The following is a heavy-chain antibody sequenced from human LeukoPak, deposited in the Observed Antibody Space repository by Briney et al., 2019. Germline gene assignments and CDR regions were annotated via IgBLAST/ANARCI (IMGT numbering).Heavy chain of an antibody. CDR1: GGSFSGYY. CDR2: INHSGST. CDR3: ARDRWSLSRKTWFYYGMDV. J-gene: IGHJ6*02. V-gene: IGHV4-34*01. D-gene: IGHD3-9*01. Sequence: SETLSLTCAVYGGSFSGYYWSWIRQPPGKGLEWIGEINHSGSTNYNPSLKSQVTILADTSKNQWSLILNSVTAADTAVYYCARDRWSLSRKTWFYYGMDVWGQGITVTVSS.